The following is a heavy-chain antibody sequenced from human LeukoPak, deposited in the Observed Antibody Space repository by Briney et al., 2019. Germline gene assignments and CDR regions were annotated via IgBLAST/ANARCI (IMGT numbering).Heavy chain of an antibody. V-gene: IGHV4-38-2*02. Sequence: SETLSLTYTVSGYSISSGYYWSWIRQPPGKGLEWIGEINHSGSTNYNPSLKSRVTISVDTSKNQFSLKLSSVTAADTAVYYCARHLIAVAGTGRVNWFDPWGQGTLVTVSS. J-gene: IGHJ5*02. D-gene: IGHD6-19*01. CDR1: GYSISSGYY. CDR3: ARHLIAVAGTGRVNWFDP. CDR2: INHSGST.